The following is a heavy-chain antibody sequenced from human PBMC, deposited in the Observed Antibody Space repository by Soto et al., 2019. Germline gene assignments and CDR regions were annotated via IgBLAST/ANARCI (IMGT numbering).Heavy chain of an antibody. CDR1: GGTFSSYT. J-gene: IGHJ6*02. D-gene: IGHD5-18*01. CDR2: IIPILGIA. V-gene: IGHV1-69*08. CDR3: ARESLRDTAMVLSDYYYGMDV. Sequence: QVQLVQSGAEVKKPGSSVKVSCKASGGTFSSYTISWVRQAPGQGLEWMGRIIPILGIANYAQKFQGRVTITADKSTSTAYMELSSLRSEDTAVYYCARESLRDTAMVLSDYYYGMDVWGQGTTVTVSS.